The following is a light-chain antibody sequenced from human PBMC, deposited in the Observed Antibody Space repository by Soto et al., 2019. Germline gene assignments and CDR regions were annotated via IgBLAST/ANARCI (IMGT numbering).Light chain of an antibody. V-gene: IGLV2-11*01. CDR2: AVS. CDR3: CSYAGRYTYV. J-gene: IGLJ1*01. CDR1: SSPVGGYHY. Sequence: SALTQPRSVSGSPGQSVTISCTGTSSPVGGYHYVSWYQQFPGKAPKLMIYAVSQRPSGVPDRFSGSESGNTASLTISGLQADDEADYYCCSYAGRYTYVFGSGTKVTVL.